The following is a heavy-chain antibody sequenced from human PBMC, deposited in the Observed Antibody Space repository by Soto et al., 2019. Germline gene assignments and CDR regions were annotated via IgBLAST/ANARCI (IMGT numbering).Heavy chain of an antibody. CDR2: INPNSGGT. J-gene: IGHJ3*02. CDR1: GYTFTGYY. CDR3: ARGLYDYVGGSYPPPRAFDI. Sequence: ASVKVSCKASGYTFTGYYMHWVRQAPGQGLEWMGWINPNSGGTNYAQKFQGRVTMTRDTSISTAYMELSRLRSDDTAVYYCARGLYDYVGGSYPPPRAFDIWGQGTMVTVSS. V-gene: IGHV1-2*02. D-gene: IGHD3-16*01.